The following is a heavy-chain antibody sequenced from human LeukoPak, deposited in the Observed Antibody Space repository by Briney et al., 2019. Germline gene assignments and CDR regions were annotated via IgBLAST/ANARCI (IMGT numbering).Heavy chain of an antibody. CDR2: ISWNSGSI. D-gene: IGHD6-13*01. CDR1: GFTFDDYA. Sequence: GRSLRLSCAASGFTFDDYAMHWVRQAPGKGLEWVSGISWNSGSIGYADSVKGRFTISRDNAKNSLYLQMNSLRAEDTALYYCAKDASSSWYKEAFDIWGQGTMVTVSS. V-gene: IGHV3-9*01. CDR3: AKDASSSWYKEAFDI. J-gene: IGHJ3*02.